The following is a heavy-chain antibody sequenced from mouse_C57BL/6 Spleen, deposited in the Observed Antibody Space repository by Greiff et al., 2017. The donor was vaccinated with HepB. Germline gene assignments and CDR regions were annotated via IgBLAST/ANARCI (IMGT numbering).Heavy chain of an antibody. CDR3: VRGGGLPYYYAMDY. Sequence: EVHLVESGGGLVQPQGSLKLSCAASGFSFNTYAMNWVRPAPGKGLEWVARIRRKSNNYATYYADSVKDRFTIARDDSESMLYLQMNNLKTEDTALYYFVRGGGLPYYYAMDYWGQGTSVTVSS. J-gene: IGHJ4*01. CDR2: IRRKSNNYAT. D-gene: IGHD2-2*01. CDR1: GFSFNTYA. V-gene: IGHV10-1*01.